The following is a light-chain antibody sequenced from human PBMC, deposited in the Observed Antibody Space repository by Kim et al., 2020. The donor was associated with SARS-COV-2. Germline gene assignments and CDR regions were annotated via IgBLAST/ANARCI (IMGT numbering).Light chain of an antibody. V-gene: IGKV1D-16*01. Sequence: DIQMTQSPSSLSASVGDRVTITCRASQDINSWLAWFKQKPGEAPKSLIHSASTLQSGVPSRFSGSGSDTDFTLTISSLQPEDFATYYCQQYYAFPYTFGQGTNLEIK. CDR1: QDINSW. CDR2: SAS. J-gene: IGKJ2*01. CDR3: QQYYAFPYT.